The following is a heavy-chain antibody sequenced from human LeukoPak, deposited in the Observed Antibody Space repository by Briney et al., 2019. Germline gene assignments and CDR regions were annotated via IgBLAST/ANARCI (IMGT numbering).Heavy chain of an antibody. CDR3: ARLAPDYADYWFDH. Sequence: GKSLNIPCQTSGYDFSTKWIGWVGHMPGKGLEWMGIIYPTDSITRYSPSFQGHVSISVDTSINTAYLQWASVRPSDTAMYFCARLAPDYADYWFDHWGQGALVTVSS. J-gene: IGHJ5*02. CDR2: IYPTDSIT. D-gene: IGHD4-17*01. CDR1: GYDFSTKW. V-gene: IGHV5-51*01.